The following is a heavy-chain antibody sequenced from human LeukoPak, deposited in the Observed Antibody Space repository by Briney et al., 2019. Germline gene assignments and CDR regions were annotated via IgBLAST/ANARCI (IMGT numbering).Heavy chain of an antibody. D-gene: IGHD5-12*01. CDR1: GGTFSSFV. CDR2: IIPIFGTA. Sequence: GASVKVSCKVSGGTFSSFVINWVRQAPGQGLEWIGGIIPIFGTANCAQKFQGRVTITTDESTSTAYMGLSSLRSEDTAVYYCARSGGGGYSDPFDIWGQGTMVTVSS. J-gene: IGHJ3*02. V-gene: IGHV1-69*05. CDR3: ARSGGGGYSDPFDI.